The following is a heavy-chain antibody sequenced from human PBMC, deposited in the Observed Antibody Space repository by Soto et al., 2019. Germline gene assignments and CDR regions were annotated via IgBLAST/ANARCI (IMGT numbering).Heavy chain of an antibody. Sequence: SVKVSCKASGGTFSSYAISWVRQAPGQGLEWMGGIIPIFGTANYAQKFQGRVTITADESTSTAYMELSSLRSEDTAVYYCARGNYYGSGSYYPPYYYYYGMDVWGQGTTVTVSS. CDR1: GGTFSSYA. D-gene: IGHD3-10*01. CDR3: ARGNYYGSGSYYPPYYYYYGMDV. V-gene: IGHV1-69*13. CDR2: IIPIFGTA. J-gene: IGHJ6*02.